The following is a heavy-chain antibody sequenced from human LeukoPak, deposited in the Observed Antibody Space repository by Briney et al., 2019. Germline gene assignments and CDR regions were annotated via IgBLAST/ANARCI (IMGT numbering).Heavy chain of an antibody. CDR2: FDIEDGET. J-gene: IGHJ6*02. V-gene: IGHV1-24*01. Sequence: GASVKVTCKVSGYTLTELSMHWVRQAPGKGLEWMGVFDIEDGETIYAQQFQGRVTMTEDTSTDTAYMELSSLRSEDTAVYYCATAIITFGGVTSPRRYYFYGMDVWGQGTTVTVSS. D-gene: IGHD3-16*01. CDR1: GYTLTELS. CDR3: ATAIITFGGVTSPRRYYFYGMDV.